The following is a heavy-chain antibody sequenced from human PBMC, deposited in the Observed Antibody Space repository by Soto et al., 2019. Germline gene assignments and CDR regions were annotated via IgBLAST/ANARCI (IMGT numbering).Heavy chain of an antibody. Sequence: SETLSLTCAVYGGSFSGYYWSWIRQPPGKGLEWIGEINHSGSTNYNPSLKSRVTISVDTSKNQFSLKLSSVTAADTAVYYCAREYWSSTSCLKYFDYWGQGTLVTVSS. J-gene: IGHJ4*02. CDR1: GGSFSGYY. V-gene: IGHV4-34*01. CDR3: AREYWSSTSCLKYFDY. CDR2: INHSGST. D-gene: IGHD2-2*01.